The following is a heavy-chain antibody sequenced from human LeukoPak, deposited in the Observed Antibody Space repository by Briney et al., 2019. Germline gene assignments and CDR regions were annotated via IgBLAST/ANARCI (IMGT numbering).Heavy chain of an antibody. V-gene: IGHV4-39*01. J-gene: IGHJ4*02. CDR3: ARPLTRGGTYYV. CDR2: VYYDGSA. Sequence: KTSETLSLTCTVSGGSISSSSYYWGWIRQPPGKGLEWIGSVYYDGSAYYNPSLKSRVTISVDTSKNQLSLKLSSVTAADTAVYYCARPLTRGGTYYVWGQGTLVTVSS. D-gene: IGHD1-26*01. CDR1: GGSISSSSYY.